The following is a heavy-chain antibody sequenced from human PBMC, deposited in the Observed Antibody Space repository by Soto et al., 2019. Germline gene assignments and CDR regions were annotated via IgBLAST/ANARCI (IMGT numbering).Heavy chain of an antibody. J-gene: IGHJ4*02. CDR1: GYTFTTHG. D-gene: IGHD6-13*01. Sequence: ASVKVSCKASGYTFTTHGISWVRQAPGQGLEWMGWISPYNGKTTYAQKVQGRVTMTTDTSTSTAYMELSSLRSEDTAVYYCARVGAAAGPYYFDYWGQGTLVTVSS. V-gene: IGHV1-18*04. CDR2: ISPYNGKT. CDR3: ARVGAAAGPYYFDY.